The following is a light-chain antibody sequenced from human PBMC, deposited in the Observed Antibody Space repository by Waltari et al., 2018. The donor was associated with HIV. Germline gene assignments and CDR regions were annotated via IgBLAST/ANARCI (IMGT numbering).Light chain of an antibody. J-gene: IGLJ2*01. Sequence: QAGLTQPPSVSKGLRQTATPTCTGNSNNVGNQGAAWLQQHQGHPPKLLSYRDNKRPSGISERFSASRSGYTASLTITGLQPEDEADYFCSAWDSSLSAVVFGGGTTLTVL. V-gene: IGLV10-54*04. CDR2: RDN. CDR1: SNNVGNQG. CDR3: SAWDSSLSAVV.